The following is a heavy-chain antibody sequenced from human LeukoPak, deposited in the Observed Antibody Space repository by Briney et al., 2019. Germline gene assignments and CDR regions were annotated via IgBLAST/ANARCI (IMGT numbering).Heavy chain of an antibody. CDR1: GGTFSSYA. J-gene: IGHJ6*02. CDR3: ATARITMVRGVKNYYYYGMDV. CDR2: IIPIFGTA. D-gene: IGHD3-10*01. V-gene: IGHV1-69*06. Sequence: SVKVSCKASGGTFSSYAISWVRQAPGQGLEWMGGIIPIFGTANYAQKFQGRVTMTEDTSTDTAYMELSSLRSEDTAVYYCATARITMVRGVKNYYYYGMDVWGQGTTVTVSS.